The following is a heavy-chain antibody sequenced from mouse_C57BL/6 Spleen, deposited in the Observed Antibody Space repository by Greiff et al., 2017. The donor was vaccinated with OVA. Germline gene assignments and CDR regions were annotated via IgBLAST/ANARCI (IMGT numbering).Heavy chain of an antibody. CDR2: ISSGGSYT. J-gene: IGHJ3*01. CDR1: GFTFSSYG. Sequence: EVKLMESGGDLVKPGGSLKLSCAASGFTFSSYGMSWVRQTPDKRLEWVATISSGGSYTYYPDSVKGRFTISRDNAKNTLYLQMSSLKSEDTAMYYCARHEGSNYRFAYWGQGTLVTVSA. D-gene: IGHD2-5*01. CDR3: ARHEGSNYRFAY. V-gene: IGHV5-6*01.